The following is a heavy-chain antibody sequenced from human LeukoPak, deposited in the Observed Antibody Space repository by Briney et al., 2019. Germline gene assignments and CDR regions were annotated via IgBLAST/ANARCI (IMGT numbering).Heavy chain of an antibody. CDR2: IYYSGST. J-gene: IGHJ4*02. Sequence: PSETLSLTCTVSGGSISSGDYYWSWIRQPPGKGLEWIGYIYYSGSTYYNPSLKSRVTISVDTSKNQFSLKLSSVTAADTAVYYGAGGRWQWELLTPPNYGGQGTLVTVSP. CDR1: GGSISSGDYY. CDR3: AGGRWQWELLTPPNY. V-gene: IGHV4-30-4*01. D-gene: IGHD1-26*01.